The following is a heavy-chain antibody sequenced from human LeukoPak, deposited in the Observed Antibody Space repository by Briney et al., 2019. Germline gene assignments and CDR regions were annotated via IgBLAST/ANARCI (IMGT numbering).Heavy chain of an antibody. V-gene: IGHV3-74*01. D-gene: IGHD1-26*01. CDR2: ISSDGNNI. J-gene: IGHJ4*02. CDR3: ARIIVGATGIDY. Sequence: GGSLRLSCAASGFTFSNYWMHWVRQVPGKGLVWVSRISSDGNNIQYADSVKGRFTISRDNAKNTLYLQMNSLRVEDTAVYYCARIIVGATGIDYWGQGTLVTVSS. CDR1: GFTFSNYW.